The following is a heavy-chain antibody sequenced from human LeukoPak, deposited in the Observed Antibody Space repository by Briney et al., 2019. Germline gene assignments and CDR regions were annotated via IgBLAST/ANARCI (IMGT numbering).Heavy chain of an antibody. CDR3: TRDHHRRHYDSQARNTFDT. V-gene: IGHV3-48*01. CDR1: GFTFGSYS. J-gene: IGHJ3*02. CDR2: ISSSSSTI. Sequence: GGSLRLPCAPSGFTFGSYSMHWVRQAPGKGLEWVSYISSSSSTIYYADSVRGRFTISRDNAKNSLYLQMNSLRAEDTAVYYCTRDHHRRHYDSQARNTFDTWGQGTMVTVSS. D-gene: IGHD3-22*01.